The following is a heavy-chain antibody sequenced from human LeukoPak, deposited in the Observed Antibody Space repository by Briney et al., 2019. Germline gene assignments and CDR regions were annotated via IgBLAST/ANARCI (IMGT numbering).Heavy chain of an antibody. J-gene: IGHJ4*02. CDR3: ARRRWIGAFDY. CDR1: GGSISSSSYY. Sequence: SETLSLTCTVSGGSISSSSYYWGWIRQPPGKGLEWIGSIYYSGSTYYNPSLKSRVTISVDTSKNQFSLKLSSVTAADTAVYYCARRRWIGAFDYWGQGTLVTVSS. V-gene: IGHV4-39*01. CDR2: IYYSGST. D-gene: IGHD3-3*01.